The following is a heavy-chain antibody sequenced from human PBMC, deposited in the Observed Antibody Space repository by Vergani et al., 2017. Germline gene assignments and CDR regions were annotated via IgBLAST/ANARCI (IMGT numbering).Heavy chain of an antibody. Sequence: QLQLQESGPGLVKPSETLSLTCTVSGGSISSSSYYWGWIRQPPGKGLEWIGSIYYSGRTYYNPSLKSQVTISVDTSKNQFSLKLSSVTAADTAVYYCVKDPIWMITFGGVIATWGQGTLVTVSS. CDR1: GGSISSSSYY. V-gene: IGHV4-39*02. CDR3: VKDPIWMITFGGVIAT. CDR2: IYYSGRT. D-gene: IGHD3-16*02. J-gene: IGHJ4*02.